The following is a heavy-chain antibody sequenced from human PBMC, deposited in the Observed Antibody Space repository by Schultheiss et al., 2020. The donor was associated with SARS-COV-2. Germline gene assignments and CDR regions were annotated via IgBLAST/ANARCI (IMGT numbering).Heavy chain of an antibody. CDR3: ARDGATTVTTRYYYYYGMDV. CDR1: GITFSKFA. J-gene: IGHJ6*02. D-gene: IGHD4-17*01. CDR2: ITGSGGST. Sequence: GESLKISCAASGITFSKFAMSWVRQAPGKGLDWVSGITGSGGSTYYADSVKGRFTISRDNSKSTLYLQMDSLRAEDTAVYYCARDGATTVTTRYYYYYGMDVWGQGTTVTVSS. V-gene: IGHV3-23*01.